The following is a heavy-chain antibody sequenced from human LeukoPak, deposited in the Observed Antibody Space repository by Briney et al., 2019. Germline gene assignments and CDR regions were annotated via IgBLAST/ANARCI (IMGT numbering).Heavy chain of an antibody. CDR2: IYTSGST. Sequence: PSETLSLTCTVSGGSISSYYWSWIRQPAGKGLEWIGRIYTSGSTNYNPSLKSRVTMSVDTSKNQFSLKLSSVTAADTAVYYCARGGAILTGYYASVWFDPWGQGTLVTVSS. D-gene: IGHD3-9*01. V-gene: IGHV4-4*07. J-gene: IGHJ5*02. CDR3: ARGGAILTGYYASVWFDP. CDR1: GGSISSYY.